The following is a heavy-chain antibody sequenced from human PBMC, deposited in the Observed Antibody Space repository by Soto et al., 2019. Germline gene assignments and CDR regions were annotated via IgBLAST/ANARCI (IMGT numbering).Heavy chain of an antibody. V-gene: IGHV1-69*13. J-gene: IGHJ6*02. CDR2: IIPIFGTA. Sequence: SVKVSCKASGGTFSSYAISWVRQAPGQGLEWMGGIIPIFGTANYAQKFQGRVTITADESTSTAYMELSSLRSEDKAVYYCARAEGVPAAPNYYGMDVWGQGTTVTVSS. D-gene: IGHD2-2*01. CDR1: GGTFSSYA. CDR3: ARAEGVPAAPNYYGMDV.